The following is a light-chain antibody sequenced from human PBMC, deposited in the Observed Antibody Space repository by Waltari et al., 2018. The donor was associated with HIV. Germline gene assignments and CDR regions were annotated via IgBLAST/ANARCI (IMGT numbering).Light chain of an antibody. CDR3: SSYGGNSNVI. CDR2: EVL. J-gene: IGLJ2*01. Sequence: QSALTQPPSASGSPGQSVTISCTGTRSDLGDYDYVPWYQHQPGEAPKLLIYEVLNRPSGVPHRFSGSKSGNTASLTVSGLQAEDEADYYCSSYGGNSNVIFGGGTKLTVL. V-gene: IGLV2-8*01. CDR1: RSDLGDYDY.